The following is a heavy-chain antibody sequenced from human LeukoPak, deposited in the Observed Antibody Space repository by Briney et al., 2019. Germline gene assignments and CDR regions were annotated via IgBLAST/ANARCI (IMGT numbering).Heavy chain of an antibody. V-gene: IGHV1-69*13. CDR1: GGTFSSYA. CDR3: ARGLGYCSGGSCYDY. J-gene: IGHJ4*02. CDR2: IIPIFGTA. Sequence: ASVKVSCKASGGTFSSYAISWVRQDTGQGLEWMGGIIPIFGTANYAQKFQGRVTTTADESTSTAYMELSSLRSEDTAVYYCARGLGYCSGGSCYDYWGQGTLGTVSS. D-gene: IGHD2-15*01.